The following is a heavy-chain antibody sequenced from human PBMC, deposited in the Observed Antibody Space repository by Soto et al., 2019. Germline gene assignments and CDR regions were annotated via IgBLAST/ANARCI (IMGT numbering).Heavy chain of an antibody. V-gene: IGHV1-3*01. J-gene: IGHJ4*02. D-gene: IGHD3-10*01. Sequence: QVQLMQSGAEGKKPGASVKVSCGTSGYPFANYPMHWVRQAPGQTLEWMGWINAGNGYTKYSQKFQGRVTITRDTSASIAYMELSRLRSEDTAVYYCARAKIITAGAYWGQGTLVTVSS. CDR1: GYPFANYP. CDR3: ARAKIITAGAY. CDR2: INAGNGYT.